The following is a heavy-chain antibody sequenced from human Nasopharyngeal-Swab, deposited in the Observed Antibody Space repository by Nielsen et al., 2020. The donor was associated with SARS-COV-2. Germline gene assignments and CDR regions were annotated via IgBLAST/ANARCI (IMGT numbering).Heavy chain of an antibody. CDR2: IKQDGSEK. J-gene: IGHJ3*02. CDR1: GFIFSSYW. CDR3: ASLTTLWAFDI. V-gene: IGHV3-7*03. D-gene: IGHD4-17*01. Sequence: GGSLRLSCEASGFIFSSYWMSWVRQAPGKGLEWVANIKQDGSEKNYVDSVKGRFSISRDTTKNSLYLQMNSLRAEDTGIYYCASLTTLWAFDIWGQGTVVTVSS.